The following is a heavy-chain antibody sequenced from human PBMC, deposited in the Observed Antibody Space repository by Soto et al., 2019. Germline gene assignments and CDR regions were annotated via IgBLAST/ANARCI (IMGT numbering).Heavy chain of an antibody. CDR1: GGSISSSSYY. V-gene: IGHV4-39*01. Sequence: SETLSLTCTVSGGSISSSSYYWGWIRQPPGKGLEWIGSIYYSGSTYYNPSLKSRVTISVDTSKNQFSLKLSSVTAADTAVYYCARSSIAARPSPRGDYYYYYGMDVWGQGTTVTVSS. J-gene: IGHJ6*02. CDR3: ARSSIAARPSPRGDYYYYYGMDV. D-gene: IGHD6-6*01. CDR2: IYYSGST.